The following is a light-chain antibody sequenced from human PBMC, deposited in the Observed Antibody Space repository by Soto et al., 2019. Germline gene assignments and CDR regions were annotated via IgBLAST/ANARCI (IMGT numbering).Light chain of an antibody. CDR2: EES. CDR3: QQLTRYPST. J-gene: IGKJ4*01. Sequence: DIHLTQSPSFLSASVGDRVTITCRPSQAVPNNMAWYQQKPGKPPKLLIYEESTLHSGVPSRFSGRKSGTQFTLTIDSLQPEDFATYYCQQLTRYPSTFGGGTKVEIK. V-gene: IGKV1-9*01. CDR1: QAVPNN.